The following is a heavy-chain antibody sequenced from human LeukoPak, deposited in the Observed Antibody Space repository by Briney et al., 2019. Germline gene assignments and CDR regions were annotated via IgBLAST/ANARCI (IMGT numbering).Heavy chain of an antibody. D-gene: IGHD1-1*01. V-gene: IGHV4-34*01. J-gene: IGHJ4*02. CDR3: AGYHNWFLNDH. CDR1: GGSFSDYY. CDR2: IYPSGAT. Sequence: SETLSLICAVYGGSFSDYYWSWFRQPPGKGLEWIGEIYPSGATFYNPSLKSRVTVSKDTSKSQFSLILRFVTAADTAPYYCAGYHNWFLNDHWGQGTLVTVSS.